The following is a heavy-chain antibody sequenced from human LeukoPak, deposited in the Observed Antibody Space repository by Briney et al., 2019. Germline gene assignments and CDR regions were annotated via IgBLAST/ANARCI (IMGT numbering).Heavy chain of an antibody. Sequence: SETLSLTRAVYGGSFSGYYWSWIRQPPGKGLEWIWEINHSGSTNYNPSLKSRVTISVDTSKNQFSLKLSSVTAADTAVYYCARGRPSRYCSGGSCYNNPYYFDYWGQGTLVTVSS. V-gene: IGHV4-34*01. CDR3: ARGRPSRYCSGGSCYNNPYYFDY. J-gene: IGHJ4*02. D-gene: IGHD2-15*01. CDR1: GGSFSGYY. CDR2: INHSGST.